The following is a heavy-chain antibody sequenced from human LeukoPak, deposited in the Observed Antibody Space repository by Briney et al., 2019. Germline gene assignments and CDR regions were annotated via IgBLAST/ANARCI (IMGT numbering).Heavy chain of an antibody. CDR1: GFTFSSYA. V-gene: IGHV3-23*01. CDR3: AKDLQVAVVHYGMDV. D-gene: IGHD6-19*01. Sequence: PGGSLRLSCAASGFTFSSYAMSWVRQAPGKGLEWVSAISGSGGSTYYADSVKGRFTISRDNSKNTLYLQMNSLRAEDTAVYYCAKDLQVAVVHYGMDVWGQGTTVTVSS. J-gene: IGHJ6*02. CDR2: ISGSGGST.